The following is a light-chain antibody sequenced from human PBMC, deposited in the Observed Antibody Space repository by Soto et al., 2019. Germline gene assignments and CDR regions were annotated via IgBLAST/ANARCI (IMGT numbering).Light chain of an antibody. V-gene: IGKV1-9*01. CDR1: QGISSY. Sequence: DIQLTQSPSFLSASVGDRVTITCRASQGISSYLAWYQQKPGKAHKLLIYAAYTLQSGVQSRFSGSGSGTEFTLTIRSLQPEEFATYYCKPLNSYPLTVGGGTQVDLK. CDR2: AAY. CDR3: KPLNSYPLT. J-gene: IGKJ4*01.